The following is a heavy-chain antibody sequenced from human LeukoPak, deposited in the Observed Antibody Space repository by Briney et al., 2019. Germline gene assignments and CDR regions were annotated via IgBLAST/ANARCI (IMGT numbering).Heavy chain of an antibody. CDR1: GGTFSTCS. J-gene: IGHJ5*02. D-gene: IGHD2-8*01. Sequence: SVTVSCKASGGTFSTCSITWVRQAPGQGLEWMGGIIPIFGAANYAQKFQGRVTITTDESTSTAYMELSSPRSEDTAVYYCAREIAARRAGRYCTNGVCYTYNWFDPWGQGTLVTVSS. CDR2: IIPIFGAA. CDR3: AREIAARRAGRYCTNGVCYTYNWFDP. V-gene: IGHV1-69*05.